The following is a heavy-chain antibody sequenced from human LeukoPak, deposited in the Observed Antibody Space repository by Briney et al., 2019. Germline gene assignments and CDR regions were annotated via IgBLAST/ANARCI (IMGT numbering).Heavy chain of an antibody. V-gene: IGHV1-46*01. CDR1: GYTFTSYY. CDR2: INPSGGST. Sequence: ASVKVSCKASGYTFTSYYMHWVRQALGQGLEWMGIINPSGGSTSYAQKFQGRVTMTRDTSTSTVYMELSSLRSEDTAVYYCASFSGYGSSGYYQTVDYWGQGTLVTVSS. J-gene: IGHJ4*02. CDR3: ASFSGYGSSGYYQTVDY. D-gene: IGHD3-22*01.